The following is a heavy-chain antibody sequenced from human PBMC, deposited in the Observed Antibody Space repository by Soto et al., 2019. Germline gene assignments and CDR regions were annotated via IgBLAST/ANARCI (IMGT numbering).Heavy chain of an antibody. CDR2: IYYSGST. D-gene: IGHD2-8*01. CDR1: GGSISSSSYY. V-gene: IGHV4-39*01. Sequence: SETLSLTCTVSGGSISSSSYYWGWIRQPPGKGLEWIGSIYYSGSTYYNPSLKSRVTISVDTSKNQFSLKLSSVTAADTAVYYCARQGIVLMVYANWFDPWGQGALVTVSS. J-gene: IGHJ5*02. CDR3: ARQGIVLMVYANWFDP.